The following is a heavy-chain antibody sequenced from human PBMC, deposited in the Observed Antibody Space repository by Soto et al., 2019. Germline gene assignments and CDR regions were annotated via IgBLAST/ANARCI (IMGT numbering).Heavy chain of an antibody. CDR1: GYTFTSYD. D-gene: IGHD6-19*01. V-gene: IGHV1-8*01. Sequence: ASVKVSCKASGYTFTSYDINWVRQATGQGLEWMGWMNPNSGNTGYAQKFQGRVTMTRNTSISTAYMELSSLRSEDTAVYYCARAGIAVARDAFDIWGQGTMVTVSS. CDR2: MNPNSGNT. CDR3: ARAGIAVARDAFDI. J-gene: IGHJ3*02.